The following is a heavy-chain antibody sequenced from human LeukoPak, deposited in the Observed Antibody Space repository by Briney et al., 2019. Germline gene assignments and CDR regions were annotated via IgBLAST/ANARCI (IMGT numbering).Heavy chain of an antibody. CDR3: ARSLWIQLWGYNWFDP. V-gene: IGHV1-69*04. CDR2: IIPILGIA. Sequence: SVKVSCKASGGTFSSYAISWVRQAPGQGLEWMGRIIPILGIANYAQKFQGRVTITADKSTSTAYMELSSLRSEDTAVYYCARSLWIQLWGYNWFDPWGQGTLVTVSS. D-gene: IGHD5-18*01. CDR1: GGTFSSYA. J-gene: IGHJ5*02.